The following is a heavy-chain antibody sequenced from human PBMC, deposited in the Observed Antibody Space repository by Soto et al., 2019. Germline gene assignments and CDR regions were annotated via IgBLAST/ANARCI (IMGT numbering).Heavy chain of an antibody. D-gene: IGHD3-10*01. CDR2: IFYTGST. CDR1: GDSITSGDHS. Sequence: QVQLQESGPGLVKPSQTLSLTCTVSGDSITSGDHSWSWVRQAPGKGLEWIGYIFYTGSTYYSPSLKNRVSISVDTSNNRSSLNLNSVTAADTAVYFCARGSGSLVRGILEAWGQGTLVTVSS. CDR3: ARGSGSLVRGILEA. V-gene: IGHV4-30-4*01. J-gene: IGHJ5*02.